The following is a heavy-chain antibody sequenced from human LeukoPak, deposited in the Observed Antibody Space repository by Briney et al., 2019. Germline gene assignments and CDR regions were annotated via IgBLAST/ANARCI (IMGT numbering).Heavy chain of an antibody. CDR2: ISGSGANT. J-gene: IGHJ4*02. D-gene: IGHD4-17*01. Sequence: GGPLRLPCAASGFPFSTYAMLWVRQAPGKALEWVSDISGSGANTYYAASVRGRFTISRDNSKNRLYLQVNSLSAEDTAVYYCAKDQWAYGDYPYFDYWGQGTRVTVSS. CDR1: GFPFSTYA. V-gene: IGHV3-23*01. CDR3: AKDQWAYGDYPYFDY.